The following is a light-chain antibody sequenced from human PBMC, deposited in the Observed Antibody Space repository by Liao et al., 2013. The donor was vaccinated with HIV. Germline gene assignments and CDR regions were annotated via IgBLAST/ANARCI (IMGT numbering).Light chain of an antibody. Sequence: SYVLTQPPSVSVAPGKTARITCGGNNIGSKSVHWYQQKPGQAPVLVIYYDSDRPSGIPERFSGSNSGNTATLTISGTQAMDEADYYCQAWDSSTANVVFGGGTKLTVL. CDR2: YDS. CDR1: NIGSKS. J-gene: IGLJ2*01. CDR3: QAWDSSTANVV. V-gene: IGLV3-21*01.